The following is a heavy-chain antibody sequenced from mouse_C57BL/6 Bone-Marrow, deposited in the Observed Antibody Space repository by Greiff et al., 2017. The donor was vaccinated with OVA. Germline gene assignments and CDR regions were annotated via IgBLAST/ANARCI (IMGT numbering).Heavy chain of an antibody. V-gene: IGHV1-64*01. J-gene: IGHJ4*01. D-gene: IGHD3-3*01. CDR3: ARRGLRIFVDY. CDR2: IHPNSGST. Sequence: QVQLQQPGAELVKPGASVKLSCKASGYTFTSYWMHWVKQRPGQGLEWIGMIHPNSGSTNYNEKFKSKATLTVDTSSSTAYLQLSSLTSEDSAVYYCARRGLRIFVDYWGQGTSVTVSA. CDR1: GYTFTSYW.